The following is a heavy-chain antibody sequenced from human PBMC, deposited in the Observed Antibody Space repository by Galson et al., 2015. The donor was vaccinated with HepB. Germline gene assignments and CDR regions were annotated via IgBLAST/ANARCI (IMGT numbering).Heavy chain of an antibody. CDR2: IKQDGSEK. J-gene: IGHJ4*02. D-gene: IGHD3-10*01. Sequence: SLRLSCAASGFTFSSYWMSWVRQAPGKGLEWVANIKQDGSEKYYVDSVKGRFTISRDNAKNSLYLQMNSLRAEDTAVYYCARDRGVAVTQLLEYYFDYWGQGTLVTVSS. CDR3: ARDRGVAVTQLLEYYFDY. V-gene: IGHV3-7*01. CDR1: GFTFSSYW.